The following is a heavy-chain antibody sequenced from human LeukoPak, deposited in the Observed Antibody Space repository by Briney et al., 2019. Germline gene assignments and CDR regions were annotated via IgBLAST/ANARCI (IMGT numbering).Heavy chain of an antibody. CDR1: GGTFSGYH. D-gene: IGHD4-17*01. CDR3: ARGFCGDHVMFDP. J-gene: IGHJ5*02. V-gene: IGHV4-34*01. CDR2: INHSGTS. Sequence: TSETLSLTCAVYGGTFSGYHWTWIRQPPGKGLEWIGEINHSGTSNYNPSLESRLTLSVDTSKNQFSLKLSSVTAADTAIYYCARGFCGDHVMFDPWGQGILVTVSS.